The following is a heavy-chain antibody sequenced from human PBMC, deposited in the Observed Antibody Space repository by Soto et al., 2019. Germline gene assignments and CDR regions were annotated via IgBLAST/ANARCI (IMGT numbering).Heavy chain of an antibody. D-gene: IGHD2-15*01. J-gene: IGHJ5*02. CDR1: GYSFTIYW. CDR2: IDPSDSYT. V-gene: IGHV5-10-1*01. Sequence: GESLKISCNGSGYSFTIYWISLVLQMPGKGLEWMGRIDPSDSYTNYSPSFQGHVTISADKSISTAYLQWSSLKASDTAMYYCARDDLGYCSGGSCYAVSWFDPWGQGTLVTVSS. CDR3: ARDDLGYCSGGSCYAVSWFDP.